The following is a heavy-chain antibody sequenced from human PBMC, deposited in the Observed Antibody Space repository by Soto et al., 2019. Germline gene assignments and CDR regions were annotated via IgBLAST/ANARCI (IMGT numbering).Heavy chain of an antibody. V-gene: IGHV1-69*06. J-gene: IGHJ4*02. D-gene: IGHD2-2*02. Sequence: QVQLVQSGAEVKTPGSSLKVSCTVSGSRFSNYVISWVRQAPGHGLEWLGRIIPIFNSTQYARRFQGRVTITADKSTNTASLELSSLRSDDPAVYYCAREGRGKKAGYNGLVSLGYWGQGTLVTVSS. CDR2: IIPIFNST. CDR3: AREGRGKKAGYNGLVSLGY. CDR1: GSRFSNYV.